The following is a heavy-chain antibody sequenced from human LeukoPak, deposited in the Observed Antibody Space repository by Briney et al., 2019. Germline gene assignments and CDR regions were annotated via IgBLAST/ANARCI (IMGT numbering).Heavy chain of an antibody. Sequence: PGRSLRLSCAASGFTFSSYAMHWVRQAPGKGLEWVAVISYDGSNKYYADSVKGRFTISRDNSKNTLYLQMSSLRAEDTAVYYCARDGIVSRGGYYYYYYMDVWGKGTTVTVSS. CDR2: ISYDGSNK. CDR3: ARDGIVSRGGYYYYYYMDV. D-gene: IGHD3-10*01. V-gene: IGHV3-30*04. J-gene: IGHJ6*03. CDR1: GFTFSSYA.